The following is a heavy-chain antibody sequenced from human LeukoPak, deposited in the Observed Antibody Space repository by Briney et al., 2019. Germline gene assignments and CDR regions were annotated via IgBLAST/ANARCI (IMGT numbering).Heavy chain of an antibody. D-gene: IGHD1-7*01. V-gene: IGHV5-51*01. CDR1: GYSFTSYW. J-gene: IGHJ5*02. Sequence: GESLKISCKGSGYSFTSYWIGWVRQMPGKGLEWMGTIYPHDSDTRYSPSFQGQVTISADKSISTAYLEWSSLKASDTAMYYCARASYWNYHWFDPWGQGTLVTVSS. CDR3: ARASYWNYHWFDP. CDR2: IYPHDSDT.